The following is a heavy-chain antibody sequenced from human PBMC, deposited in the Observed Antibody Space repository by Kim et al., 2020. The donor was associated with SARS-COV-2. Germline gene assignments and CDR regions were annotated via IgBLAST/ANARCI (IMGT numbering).Heavy chain of an antibody. CDR1: GGSVSSGSYY. J-gene: IGHJ4*02. D-gene: IGHD3-10*01. CDR2: IYYSGST. Sequence: SETLSLTCTVSGGSVSSGSYYWSWIRQPPGKGLEWIGYIYYSGSTNYNPSLKSRVTISVDTSKNQFSLKLSSVTAADTAVYYCAREDRGVGTMVRGVMNYWGQGTLVTVSS. V-gene: IGHV4-61*01. CDR3: AREDRGVGTMVRGVMNY.